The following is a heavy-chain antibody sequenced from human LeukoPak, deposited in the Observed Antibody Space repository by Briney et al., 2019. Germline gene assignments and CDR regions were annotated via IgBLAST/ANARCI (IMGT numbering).Heavy chain of an antibody. V-gene: IGHV4-30-4*08. CDR1: GGSISSGDYY. J-gene: IGHJ3*02. D-gene: IGHD3-10*01. Sequence: SQTLSLTCTVSGGSISSGDYYWSWIRQPPGKGLEWIGYIYYSGSTYYNPSLKSRVTISVDTSKNQFSLKLSSVTAADTAVYYCARLPGSGVDAFDIWGQGTMVTVSS. CDR3: ARLPGSGVDAFDI. CDR2: IYYSGST.